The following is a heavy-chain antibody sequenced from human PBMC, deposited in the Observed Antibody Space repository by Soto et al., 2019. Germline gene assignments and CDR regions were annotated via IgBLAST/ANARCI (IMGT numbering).Heavy chain of an antibody. D-gene: IGHD1-7*01. CDR2: INQDGSEK. Sequence: GGSLRLSCAASGFTFSSYWMSWVSQAPGKGLEWVANINQDGSEKYYVDSVKGRFTISRDNAKNSLDLQMNSLRADDTAVYYCARDRSNWNYGYFDYWVQGTLVTVSS. CDR3: ARDRSNWNYGYFDY. V-gene: IGHV3-7*01. CDR1: GFTFSSYW. J-gene: IGHJ4*02.